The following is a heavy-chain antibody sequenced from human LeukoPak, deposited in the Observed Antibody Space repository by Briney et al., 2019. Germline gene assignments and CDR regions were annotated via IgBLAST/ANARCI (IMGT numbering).Heavy chain of an antibody. V-gene: IGHV5-51*01. CDR3: ARQGADSSSWNFDAFDI. D-gene: IGHD6-13*01. J-gene: IGHJ3*02. Sequence: GESLKISCQGSGSSFTNYWIDWVRQMPGKGLEWMGIIYPGDSDTRYSPSFQGQVTISADKSISTAYLQWSSLRASDTAIYYCARQGADSSSWNFDAFDIWGHGTMVTVSS. CDR2: IYPGDSDT. CDR1: GSSFTNYW.